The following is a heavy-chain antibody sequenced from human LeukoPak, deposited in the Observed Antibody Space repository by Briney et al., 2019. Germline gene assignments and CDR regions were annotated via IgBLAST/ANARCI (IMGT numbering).Heavy chain of an antibody. J-gene: IGHJ4*02. V-gene: IGHV3-33*01. D-gene: IGHD2-8*01. CDR3: ARDRCTNGVCYLDY. Sequence: GGSLRLSCAASGFTFSNYGIHWVRPAPGKGLEWVAVIWYDGSNKYCADSVKGRFTISRDNSRNTLSLQMNNLRAEDTAVYYCARDRCTNGVCYLDYWGQGTLVTVSS. CDR2: IWYDGSNK. CDR1: GFTFSNYG.